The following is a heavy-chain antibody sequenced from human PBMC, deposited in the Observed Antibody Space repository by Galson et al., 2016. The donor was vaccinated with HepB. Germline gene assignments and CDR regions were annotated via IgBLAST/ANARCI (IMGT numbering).Heavy chain of an antibody. CDR3: ARCTRVDGMDV. CDR1: GGSISSYY. J-gene: IGHJ6*04. Sequence: QVQLQESGPGLVKPSETLSLTCTVSGGSISSYYWSWIRQPPGKGLEWIGYIHYSGSANYNPSLKSRVTISADTSKNQFSLNLNSVTAADTAVYYCARCTRVDGMDVWGKGTTVTVSS. V-gene: IGHV4-59*01. CDR2: IHYSGSA. D-gene: IGHD2-8*02.